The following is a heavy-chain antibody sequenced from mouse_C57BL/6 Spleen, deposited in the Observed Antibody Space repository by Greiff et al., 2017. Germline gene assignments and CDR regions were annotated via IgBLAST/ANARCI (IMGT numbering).Heavy chain of an antibody. J-gene: IGHJ4*01. V-gene: IGHV1-18*01. CDR2: INPNNGGT. Sequence: VQLQQSGPELVKPGASVKIPCKASGYTFTDYNMDWVKQSHGKSLEWIGDINPNNGGTIYNQKFKGKATLTVDKSSSTAYMELRSLTSEDTAVYYCAREGLPDAMDYWGQGTSVTVSS. CDR1: GYTFTDYN. CDR3: AREGLPDAMDY. D-gene: IGHD2-4*01.